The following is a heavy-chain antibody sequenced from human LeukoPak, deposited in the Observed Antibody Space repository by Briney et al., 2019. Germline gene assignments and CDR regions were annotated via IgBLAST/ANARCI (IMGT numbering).Heavy chain of an antibody. D-gene: IGHD3-22*01. CDR3: VKGRDYNDASAYYIGDY. J-gene: IGHJ4*02. CDR2: ITGSGTGT. Sequence: PGGSLRLSCAASGFTFSTHAMIWVRQAPGKGPEWVSCITGSGTGTYYRDSVKGRFTISRENSNDTLYLQMNSLRADDTAVYYCVKGRDYNDASAYYIGDYWGQGTLVTVSS. CDR1: GFTFSTHA. V-gene: IGHV3-23*01.